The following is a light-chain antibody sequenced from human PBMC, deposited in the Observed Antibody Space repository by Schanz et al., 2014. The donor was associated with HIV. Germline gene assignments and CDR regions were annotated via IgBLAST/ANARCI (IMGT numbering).Light chain of an antibody. Sequence: FMLTQPHSVSESPGKTVTISCTRSSGSIASNFVQWYQQRPGSAPTTVIYEDNQRPSGVSDRFSGSIDSSSKSASLTISGLRTEDEADYYCQSYDKSNVVIFRAGTNVTVL. CDR1: SGSIASNF. J-gene: IGLJ2*01. CDR2: EDN. V-gene: IGLV6-57*04. CDR3: QSYDKSNVVI.